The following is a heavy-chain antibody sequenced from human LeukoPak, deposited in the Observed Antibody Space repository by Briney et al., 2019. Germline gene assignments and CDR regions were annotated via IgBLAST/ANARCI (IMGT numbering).Heavy chain of an antibody. CDR1: GYTFTGYY. CDR2: INPNSGGT. CDR3: ARYDILTGFGGY. Sequence: ASVRVSCEASGYTFTGYYMHWVRQAPGQGLEWMGWINPNSGGTNYAQKFQGRVTMTRDTSISTAYMELSRLRSDDTAVYYCARYDILTGFGGYWGQGTLVTVSS. J-gene: IGHJ4*02. V-gene: IGHV1-2*02. D-gene: IGHD3-9*01.